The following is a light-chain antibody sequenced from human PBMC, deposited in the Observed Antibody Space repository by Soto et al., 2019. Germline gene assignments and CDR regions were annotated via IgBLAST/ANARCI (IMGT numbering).Light chain of an antibody. J-gene: IGKJ4*01. V-gene: IGKV1-5*01. Sequence: DIEMTQSPSTLSASVGDRVTITCRASQSISTLLAWYQQKPGKAPKLLIYDASRLERGGPARFSGRGSATEFTLTISSLQPDDFATYFCQQYDSYVATFGGGTKVDTK. CDR1: QSISTL. CDR3: QQYDSYVAT. CDR2: DAS.